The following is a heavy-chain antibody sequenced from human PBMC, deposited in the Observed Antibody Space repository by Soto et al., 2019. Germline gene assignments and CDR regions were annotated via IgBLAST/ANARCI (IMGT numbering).Heavy chain of an antibody. V-gene: IGHV4-31*03. CDR1: GGSINRGGYY. D-gene: IGHD2-2*01. J-gene: IGHJ3*01. Sequence: QVQLQESGPGLVKPSQTLSLTCSVSGGSINRGGYYWSWIRQHPGKGLEWIGYIYYNGNTYYNPSLKSRVNISIDTSRNQFSLKLTSVTAADTAVYYCAREAPAASDAFDVWGQGTMGTVSS. CDR2: IYYNGNT. CDR3: AREAPAASDAFDV.